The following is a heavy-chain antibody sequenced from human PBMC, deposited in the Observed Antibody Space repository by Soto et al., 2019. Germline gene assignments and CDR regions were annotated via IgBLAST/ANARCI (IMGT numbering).Heavy chain of an antibody. D-gene: IGHD3-3*01. CDR1: GYTFTGYY. Sequence: GASVKVSCKASGYTFTGYYMHWVRQAPGQGLEWMGWINPNSGGTNYAQKFQGWVTMTRDTSISTAYMELSRLRSDDTAVYYCARAPANFGLEGPFHFDYWGQGTLVTVSS. J-gene: IGHJ4*02. CDR3: ARAPANFGLEGPFHFDY. CDR2: INPNSGGT. V-gene: IGHV1-2*04.